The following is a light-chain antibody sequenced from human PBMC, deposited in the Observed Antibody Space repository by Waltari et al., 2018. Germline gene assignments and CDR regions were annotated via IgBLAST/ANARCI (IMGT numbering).Light chain of an antibody. V-gene: IGLV8-61*01. CDR1: SGPFSSTYY. Sequence: QTVVTQEPSLSVSPGGTVTLTCALSSGPFSSTYYASWYQQSPGQTPRTLVDKGRFGCSGVPDGFCGFLLGNRAVLVIRGAQAEDECTYYCLLVMGSGIWVVGGETKLTVL. J-gene: IGLJ3*02. CDR3: LLVMGSGIWV. CDR2: KGR.